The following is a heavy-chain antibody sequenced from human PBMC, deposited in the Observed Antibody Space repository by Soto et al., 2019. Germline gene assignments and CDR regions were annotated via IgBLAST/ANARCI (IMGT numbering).Heavy chain of an antibody. Sequence: ASVKVSCKASGGTFSSYAISWVRQAPGQGLEWMGGIIPIFGTANYAQKFQGRVTITADESTSTAYMELSSLRSEDTAVYYCAREEYSSGSSTDYYYYGMDVWGQGTTVTVSS. J-gene: IGHJ6*02. V-gene: IGHV1-69*13. CDR3: AREEYSSGSSTDYYYYGMDV. CDR1: GGTFSSYA. CDR2: IIPIFGTA. D-gene: IGHD6-25*01.